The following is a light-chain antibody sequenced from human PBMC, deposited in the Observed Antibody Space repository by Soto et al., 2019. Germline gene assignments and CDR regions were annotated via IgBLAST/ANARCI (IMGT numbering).Light chain of an antibody. CDR3: QQYYTTPWT. V-gene: IGKV4-1*01. J-gene: IGKJ1*01. CDR1: QSVLYSSNNKNY. Sequence: DIVMTQSPDSLAVSLGERATINCKSSQSVLYSSNNKNYLAWYQQKPGQPPKLLIYWASTRESGVPDRCSGSGSGTDFTLTISSLQAEDVAVYYCQQYYTTPWTFGQGTTLEIK. CDR2: WAS.